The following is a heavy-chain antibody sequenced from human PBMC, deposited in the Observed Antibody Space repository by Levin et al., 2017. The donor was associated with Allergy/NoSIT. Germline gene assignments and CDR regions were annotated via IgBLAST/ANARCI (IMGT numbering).Heavy chain of an antibody. D-gene: IGHD6-19*01. CDR3: ARDRSGGSGWYRDAFDI. CDR2: ISYDGSNK. V-gene: IGHV3-30-3*01. Sequence: LSLTCAASGFTFSSYAMHWVRQAPGKGLEWVAVISYDGSNKYYADSVKGRFTISRDNSKNTLYLQMNSLRAEDTAVYYCARDRSGGSGWYRDAFDIWGQGTMVTVSS. J-gene: IGHJ3*02. CDR1: GFTFSSYA.